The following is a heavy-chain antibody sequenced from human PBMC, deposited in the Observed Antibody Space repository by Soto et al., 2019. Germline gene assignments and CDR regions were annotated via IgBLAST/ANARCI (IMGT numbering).Heavy chain of an antibody. V-gene: IGHV4-31*11. Sequence: SETLSLTCDVSDESVTSPGNYWNWIRQRPDTGLEWIGYISSGGSPFYNPSLKSRVSSALDTSKNVISLTLRSVTAADTALYYCTLNHCAGGGCYDRDYWGRGTRVT. D-gene: IGHD2-21*01. CDR2: ISSGGSP. J-gene: IGHJ1*01. CDR1: DESVTSPGNY. CDR3: TLNHCAGGGCYDRDY.